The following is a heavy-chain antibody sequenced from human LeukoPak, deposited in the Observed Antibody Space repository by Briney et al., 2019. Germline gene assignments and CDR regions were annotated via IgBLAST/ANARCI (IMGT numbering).Heavy chain of an antibody. CDR3: VGIAVAGSKVY. D-gene: IGHD6-19*01. J-gene: IGHJ4*02. Sequence: ASVKVSCKASGYTFTGCYMHWVRQAPGQGLEWMGRINPNSGGTNYAQKFQGRVTMTRDTSISTAYMELSRLRSDDTAVYYCVGIAVAGSKVYWGQGTLVTVSS. CDR1: GYTFTGCY. V-gene: IGHV1-2*06. CDR2: INPNSGGT.